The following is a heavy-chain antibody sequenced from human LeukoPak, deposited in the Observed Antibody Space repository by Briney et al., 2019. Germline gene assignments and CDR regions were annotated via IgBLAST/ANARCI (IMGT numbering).Heavy chain of an antibody. CDR2: ISGGGGST. CDR3: ARDRRGAGFFDY. V-gene: IGHV3-23*01. J-gene: IGHJ4*02. CDR1: GFTFSSYA. Sequence: QPGGSLRLSCAASGFTFSSYAMSWVRQAPGKGLEWVSGISGGGGSTYYADSVKGRFTISRDNSKNTLYLQMNSLRAEDTAVYYCARDRRGAGFFDYWGQGTLVTVSS. D-gene: IGHD3-10*01.